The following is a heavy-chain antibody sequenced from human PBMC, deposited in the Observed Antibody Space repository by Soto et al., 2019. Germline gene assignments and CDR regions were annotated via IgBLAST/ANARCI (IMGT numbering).Heavy chain of an antibody. CDR1: GGAFSSSG. CDR3: ARAGRQGLDFPGVIHWDALDV. V-gene: IGHV1-69*01. D-gene: IGHD2-21*01. CDR2: VIPIFGTT. J-gene: IGHJ3*01. Sequence: QVQLVQSGAEMKKPGSSVRVSCKASGGAFSSSGISWVRQAPGQGLEWMAGVIPIFGTTKNAPKFQGRVTVCGDGAPSMAYMELNNLRAEATDGYFCARAGRQGLDFPGVIHWDALDVWGQENLGTVSS.